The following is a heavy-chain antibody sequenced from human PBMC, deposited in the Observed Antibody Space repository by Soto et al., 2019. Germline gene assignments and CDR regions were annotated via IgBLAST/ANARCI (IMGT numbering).Heavy chain of an antibody. D-gene: IGHD3-22*01. CDR3: ATALVSGYYYHFDY. V-gene: IGHV1-24*01. J-gene: IGHJ4*02. CDR2: FDPEDGET. Sequence: ASVKVSCKVSGYTLTELSMHWVRQAPGKGLEWMGGFDPEDGETIYAQKFQGRVTMTEDTSTDTAYMELSSLRSEDTAVYYCATALVSGYYYHFDYWGQGTLVTVSS. CDR1: GYTLTELS.